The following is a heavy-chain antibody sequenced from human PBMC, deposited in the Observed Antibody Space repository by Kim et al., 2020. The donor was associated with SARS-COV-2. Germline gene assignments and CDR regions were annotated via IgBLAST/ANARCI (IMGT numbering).Heavy chain of an antibody. Sequence: SETLSLTCTVSGGSISSGGYYWSWIRQHPGKGLEWIGYIYYSGSTYYNPSLKSRVTISVDTSKNQFSLKLSSVTAADTAMYYCARAVKWRHIVVVTAIRGAFDIWGQGTMVTVSS. V-gene: IGHV4-31*03. CDR2: IYYSGST. D-gene: IGHD2-21*02. CDR1: GGSISSGGYY. J-gene: IGHJ3*02. CDR3: ARAVKWRHIVVVTAIRGAFDI.